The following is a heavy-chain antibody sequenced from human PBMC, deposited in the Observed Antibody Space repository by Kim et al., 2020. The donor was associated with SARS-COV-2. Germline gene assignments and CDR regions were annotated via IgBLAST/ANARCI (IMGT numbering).Heavy chain of an antibody. Sequence: GGSLRLSCAASGFTFSSYGMHWVRQAPGKGLEWVAVIWYDGSNKYYADSVKGRFTISRDNSKNTLYLQMNSLRAEDTAVYYCARDGFLVVAATIYYYYGMDVWGQGTTVTVSS. CDR1: GFTFSSYG. CDR2: IWYDGSNK. V-gene: IGHV3-33*01. D-gene: IGHD2-15*01. J-gene: IGHJ6*02. CDR3: ARDGFLVVAATIYYYYGMDV.